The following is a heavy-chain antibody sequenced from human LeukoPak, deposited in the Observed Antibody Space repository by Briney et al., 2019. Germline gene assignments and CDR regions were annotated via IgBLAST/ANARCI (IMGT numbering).Heavy chain of an antibody. V-gene: IGHV4-59*01. D-gene: IGHD2-2*01. CDR2: IYYSGST. CDR3: ARVGGSSLHDAFDI. Sequence: SETLSLTCTVSGGSISSYYWSWIRQPPGKGLEWIGYIYYSGSTNYNPSLKSRVTISVDTSKNQFSLKLSSVTAADTAVYYCARVGGSSLHDAFDIWGQGTMVTVSS. J-gene: IGHJ3*02. CDR1: GGSISSYY.